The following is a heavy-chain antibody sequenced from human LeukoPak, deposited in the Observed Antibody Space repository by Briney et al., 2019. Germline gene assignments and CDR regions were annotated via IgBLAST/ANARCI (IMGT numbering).Heavy chain of an antibody. CDR2: INSDESIT. Sequence: GSLRLSCAASGFTFSSSWMYWVRQAPGKGLVWVSRINSDESITTYADSVKGRFTISRDNAKNTLYLQMNSLRAEDTAVYYCARGLVPGFLDYWGQGTPVTVSP. CDR3: ARGLVPGFLDY. D-gene: IGHD4-11*01. CDR1: GFTFSSSW. V-gene: IGHV3-74*01. J-gene: IGHJ4*02.